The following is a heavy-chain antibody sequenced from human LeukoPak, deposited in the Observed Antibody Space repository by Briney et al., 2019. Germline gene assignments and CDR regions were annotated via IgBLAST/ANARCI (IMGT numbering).Heavy chain of an antibody. J-gene: IGHJ4*02. CDR2: ISSSGSTI. CDR3: ARVRGTTSLSVAFFDY. Sequence: GGSLRLSCAASGFTFSDYYMSWIRQAPGKGLEWVSYISSSGSTIYYADSVKGRFTISRDNAKNSLYLQMKSLRVEDTAVYYCARVRGTTSLSVAFFDYWGPGTLVTVSS. D-gene: IGHD6-19*01. CDR1: GFTFSDYY. V-gene: IGHV3-11*04.